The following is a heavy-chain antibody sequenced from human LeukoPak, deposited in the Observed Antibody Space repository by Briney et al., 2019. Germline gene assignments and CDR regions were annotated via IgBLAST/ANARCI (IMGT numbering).Heavy chain of an antibody. CDR2: IRSRAYGVTT. Sequence: LSGGSLRLSCTGSAFTFGDYALSWVRQAPGKGLEGIGFIRSRAYGVTTKYAASLKGRFPISRDDSTNIAYLEVNSLKTEDTAVYFCIRDHGYGYYYFENWGQGTLVTVS. CDR3: IRDHGYGYYYFEN. D-gene: IGHD5-18*01. J-gene: IGHJ4*02. V-gene: IGHV3-49*04. CDR1: AFTFGDYA.